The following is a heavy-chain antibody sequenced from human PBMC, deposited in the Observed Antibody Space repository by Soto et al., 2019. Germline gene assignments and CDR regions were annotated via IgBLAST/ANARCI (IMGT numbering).Heavy chain of an antibody. J-gene: IGHJ4*02. D-gene: IGHD6-13*01. Sequence: QVQVVESGGGVVQPGGSLRLSCAASGFTFSTSAMHWVRQAPGKGLEWMAMISYGGNNKYYPDSVKGRFTISRDISASTLYLQMNSLRTEDTAVYYCAREEFEAGRGHFGCWGQGTVVSVSS. CDR2: ISYGGNNK. CDR1: GFTFSTSA. V-gene: IGHV3-30-3*01. CDR3: AREEFEAGRGHFGC.